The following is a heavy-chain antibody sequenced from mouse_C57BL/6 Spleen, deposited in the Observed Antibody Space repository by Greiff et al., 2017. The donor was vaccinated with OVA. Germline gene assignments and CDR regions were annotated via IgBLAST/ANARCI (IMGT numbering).Heavy chain of an antibody. J-gene: IGHJ4*01. D-gene: IGHD2-4*01. CDR2: INPNNGGT. CDR3: ANSYYDYDGTE. V-gene: IGHV1-26*01. Sequence: EVQLQQSGPELVKPGASVKISCKASGYTFTDYYMNWVKQSHGKSLEWIGDINPNNGGTSYNQKFKGKATLTVDKSSSTAYMELRSLTSEDSAVYYCANSYYDYDGTEWGQGTSVTVSS. CDR1: GYTFTDYY.